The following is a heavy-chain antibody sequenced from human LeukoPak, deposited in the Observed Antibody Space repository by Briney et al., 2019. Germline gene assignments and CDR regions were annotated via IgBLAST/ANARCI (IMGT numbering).Heavy chain of an antibody. J-gene: IGHJ6*03. Sequence: SETLSLTCTVSGGSISSSSYYWGWIRQPPGKGLEWIGSIYYSGSTYYNPSLKSRVTISVDTSKNQFSLKLSSVAAADTAVYYCARDQGLYGSSSYYYYYMDVWGKGTTVTVSS. CDR3: ARDQGLYGSSSYYYYYMDV. V-gene: IGHV4-39*07. D-gene: IGHD6-6*01. CDR2: IYYSGST. CDR1: GGSISSSSYY.